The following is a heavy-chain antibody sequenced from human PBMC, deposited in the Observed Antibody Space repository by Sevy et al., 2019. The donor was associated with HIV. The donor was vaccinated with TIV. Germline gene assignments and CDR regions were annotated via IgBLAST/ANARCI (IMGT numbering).Heavy chain of an antibody. D-gene: IGHD1-26*01. Sequence: GGSLRLSCAASGFTFSSYSMNWVRHAPGKGLEWVSSISSSSSYIYYADSVKGRFTISRDNAKNSLYLQMNSLRAEDTAVYYCARDTSLQIVGATAFDYWGQGTLVTVSS. J-gene: IGHJ4*02. V-gene: IGHV3-21*01. CDR1: GFTFSSYS. CDR3: ARDTSLQIVGATAFDY. CDR2: ISSSSSYI.